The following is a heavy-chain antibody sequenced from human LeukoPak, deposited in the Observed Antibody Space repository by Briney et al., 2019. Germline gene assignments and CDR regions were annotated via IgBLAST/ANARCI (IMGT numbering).Heavy chain of an antibody. J-gene: IGHJ4*02. CDR2: ISAYNGNT. CDR3: ARTTYYYDSSGYYPLRY. D-gene: IGHD3-22*01. V-gene: IGHV1-18*01. CDR1: GYTFTSYG. Sequence: ASVKVSCKASGYTFTSYGISWVRQAPGQGLEWMGWISAYNGNTNYAQKLQGRVTMTTDTSTSTAYMELRSLRSADTAVYYCARTTYYYDSSGYYPLRYWGQGTLVTVSS.